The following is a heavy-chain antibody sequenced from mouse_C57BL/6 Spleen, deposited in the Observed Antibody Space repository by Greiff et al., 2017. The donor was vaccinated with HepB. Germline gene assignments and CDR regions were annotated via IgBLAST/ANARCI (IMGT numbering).Heavy chain of an antibody. Sequence: QVQLQQPGAELVRPGSSVKLSCKASGYTFTSYWMHWVKQRPIQGLEWIGNIDPSDSETHYNQKFKDKATLTVDKSSSTAYMQLSSLTSEDSAVYYCAREDGSSPWFAHWGQGTLATVSA. CDR3: AREDGSSPWFAH. V-gene: IGHV1-52*01. D-gene: IGHD1-1*01. CDR2: IDPSDSET. J-gene: IGHJ3*01. CDR1: GYTFTSYW.